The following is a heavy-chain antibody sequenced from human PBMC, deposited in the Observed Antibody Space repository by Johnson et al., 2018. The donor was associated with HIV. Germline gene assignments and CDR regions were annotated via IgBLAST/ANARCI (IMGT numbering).Heavy chain of an antibody. CDR3: AKDSFFYASAFDI. Sequence: VQLVESGGGLVQPGRSLRLSCAASGFTFDDNAMHWVRQAPGQGLEWVSGITWNSGSIGYADSVKGRFTISRDNAKNSLYLQMNSLTAEDTAFYFCAKDSFFYASAFDIWGQGTMVTVSS. CDR2: ITWNSGSI. V-gene: IGHV3-9*01. D-gene: IGHD2/OR15-2a*01. J-gene: IGHJ3*02. CDR1: GFTFDDNA.